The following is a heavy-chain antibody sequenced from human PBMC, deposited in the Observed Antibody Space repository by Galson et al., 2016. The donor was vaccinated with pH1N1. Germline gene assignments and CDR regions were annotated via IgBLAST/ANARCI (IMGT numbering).Heavy chain of an antibody. CDR3: ARGRGGYNLRERQYYYSYMDV. CDR2: INHSGST. D-gene: IGHD5-24*01. J-gene: IGHJ6*03. V-gene: IGHV4-34*01. Sequence: ETLSLTCAVSGYSFSGYYWSWLRQPPGKGLEWIGEINHSGSTNYNPSLKSRVTISVDTSENQFSLKLYSVTAADAAVYYWARGRGGYNLRERQYYYSYMDVWGKGTTVTVSS. CDR1: GYSFSGYY.